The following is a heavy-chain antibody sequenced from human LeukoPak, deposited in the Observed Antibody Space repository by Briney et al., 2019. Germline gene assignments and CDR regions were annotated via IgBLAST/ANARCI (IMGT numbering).Heavy chain of an antibody. CDR3: ATLKTGIAAAGKGNWFDP. J-gene: IGHJ5*01. CDR1: GYTLTELS. Sequence: GASVSLSCKVSGYTLTELSMHWVRQALGKGLEWMGGFDPEDGETIYAQKSKVRVPNPEDTSTDTAYMELTSLRSEDTAVYYCATLKTGIAAAGKGNWFDPWGRGSL. CDR2: FDPEDGET. D-gene: IGHD6-13*01. V-gene: IGHV1-24*01.